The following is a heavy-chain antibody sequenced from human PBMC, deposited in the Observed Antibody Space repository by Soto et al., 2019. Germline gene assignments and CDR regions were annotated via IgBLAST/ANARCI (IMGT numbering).Heavy chain of an antibody. CDR2: ISYDGSNK. CDR1: GFIFSSYG. Sequence: GGSVRHSCAASGFIFSSYGMHWVRQAPGKGLEWVAVISYDGSNKYYADSVKGRFTISRDNSKNTLYLQMNSLRAEDTAVYYCAKGAGPPVTTFDYWGQGTLVTVSS. CDR3: AKGAGPPVTTFDY. D-gene: IGHD4-17*01. V-gene: IGHV3-30*18. J-gene: IGHJ4*02.